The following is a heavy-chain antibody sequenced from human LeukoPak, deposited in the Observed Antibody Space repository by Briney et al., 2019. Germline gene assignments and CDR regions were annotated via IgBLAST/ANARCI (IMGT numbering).Heavy chain of an antibody. CDR2: ISGSGGST. CDR3: AKDQDVGYYDSSGYYDY. D-gene: IGHD3-22*01. CDR1: GFTFSSYA. Sequence: GGSLRLSCAASGFTFSSYAMSWVRQAPGKGLEWVSAISGSGGSTYYADSVKGRFTISRDNSKNTLYLQMNSLRAEDTAVYYCAKDQDVGYYDSSGYYDYWGQGTLVTVSS. J-gene: IGHJ4*02. V-gene: IGHV3-23*01.